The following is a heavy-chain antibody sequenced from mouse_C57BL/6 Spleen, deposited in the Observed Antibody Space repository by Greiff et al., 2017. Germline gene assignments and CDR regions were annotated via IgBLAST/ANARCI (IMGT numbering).Heavy chain of an antibody. CDR1: GYTFTGYW. V-gene: IGHV1-9*01. D-gene: IGHD1-1*01. Sequence: QVHVKQSGAELMKPGASVKLSCKATGYTFTGYWIEWVKQRPGHGLEWIGEILPGSGSTNYNEKFKGKATFTADTSSNTAYMQLSSLTTEDSAIYYCARQEGITTVVEGWYFDVWGTGTTVTVSS. J-gene: IGHJ1*03. CDR2: ILPGSGST. CDR3: ARQEGITTVVEGWYFDV.